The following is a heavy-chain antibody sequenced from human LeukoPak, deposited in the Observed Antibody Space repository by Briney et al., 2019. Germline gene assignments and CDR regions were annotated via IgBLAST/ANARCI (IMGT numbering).Heavy chain of an antibody. CDR2: IIPILGIA. CDR1: GGTFSSYA. D-gene: IGHD5-24*01. J-gene: IGHJ4*02. Sequence: ASVKASCKASGGTFSSYAISWVRQAPGQGLEWMGRIIPILGIANYAQKFQGRVTITADKSTSTAYMELSSLRSEDTAVYYCARDLNGYNYNYWGQGTLVTVSS. CDR3: ARDLNGYNYNY. V-gene: IGHV1-69*04.